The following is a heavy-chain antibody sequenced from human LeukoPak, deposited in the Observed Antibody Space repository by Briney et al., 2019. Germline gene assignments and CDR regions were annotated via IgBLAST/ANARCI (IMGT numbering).Heavy chain of an antibody. CDR2: IDPKSGGT. D-gene: IGHD2-15*01. V-gene: IGHV1-2*02. J-gene: IGHJ4*02. CDR3: AKYCSGGTYSPINY. Sequence: GASVKVSCKASGYTFIDYYIHRVRQAPGQGLEWMGWIDPKSGGTKYAQVFQGRATTTSATSISTAYMVLSSLRSDDTAVYYGAKYCSGGTYSPINYWGQGTLVTVSS. CDR1: GYTFIDYY.